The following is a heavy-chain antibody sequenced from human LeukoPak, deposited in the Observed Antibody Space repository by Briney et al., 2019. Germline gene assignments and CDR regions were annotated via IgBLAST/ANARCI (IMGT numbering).Heavy chain of an antibody. D-gene: IGHD5-18*01. J-gene: IGHJ4*02. Sequence: GSVTVSCKPSVYTFTGYYMHWVGQAPGEGGEWIVWINPNSCGTNYAQKFQCRVTMTNDTSISTAYMELSRLRSDDTAVYYCAIDDGYSYGFDCVQGTLVTVSS. CDR1: VYTFTGYY. V-gene: IGHV1-2*02. CDR2: INPNSCGT. CDR3: AIDDGYSYGFD.